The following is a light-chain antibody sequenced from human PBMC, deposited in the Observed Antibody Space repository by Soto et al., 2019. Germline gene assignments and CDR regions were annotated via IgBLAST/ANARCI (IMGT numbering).Light chain of an antibody. CDR1: SSDVGGYNY. CDR2: EVN. CDR3: SSYAGSNNFV. J-gene: IGLJ1*01. V-gene: IGLV2-8*01. Sequence: QSALTQPPSASGSPGQSVTISCTGTSSDVGGYNYVSWYQQHPGKAPKLMIYEVNKRPSGVPYRFSGSKSGNTASLTVSGLQAEDEADYYCSSYAGSNNFVFGTGTKVTVL.